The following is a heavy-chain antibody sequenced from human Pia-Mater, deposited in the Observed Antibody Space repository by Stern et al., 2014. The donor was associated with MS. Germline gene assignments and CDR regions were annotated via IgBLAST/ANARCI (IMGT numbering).Heavy chain of an antibody. J-gene: IGHJ2*01. D-gene: IGHD4-11*01. CDR1: GGSITNRDY. Sequence: QVQLQESGPGLVKPSETLSLTCSVSGGSITNRDYWGWIRQSPGKGLEWIGSVYYSGITYYRPAPKSRATIFIATSKHTFPPAMNSLPATDTAVYFCARGVTAVTNYVPNWCFDLWGRGTLVTISS. V-gene: IGHV4-39*02. CDR2: VYYSGIT. CDR3: ARGVTAVTNYVPNWCFDL.